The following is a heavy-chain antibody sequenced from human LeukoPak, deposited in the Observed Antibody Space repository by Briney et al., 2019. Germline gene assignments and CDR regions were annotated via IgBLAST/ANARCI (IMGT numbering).Heavy chain of an antibody. CDR3: ARGTSGDY. CDR1: GFTFSSYN. V-gene: IGHV3-48*01. CDR2: ISSSSTI. D-gene: IGHD2-2*01. Sequence: GGSLRLSCAASGFTFSSYNMNWVRQAPGKGLEWVSYISSSSTIYYADSVKGRFTISRDNAKNSLYLQMNSLGAEDTAVYYCARGTSGDYWGQGTLVTVSS. J-gene: IGHJ4*02.